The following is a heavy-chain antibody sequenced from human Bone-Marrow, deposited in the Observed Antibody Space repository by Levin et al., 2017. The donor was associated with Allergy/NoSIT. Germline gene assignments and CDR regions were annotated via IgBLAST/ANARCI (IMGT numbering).Heavy chain of an antibody. Sequence: RTGGSLRLSCAASGFNLSTYSMNWVRQAPGKGLECVSYISSTSRTIYHADSVKGRFTISRDNATNSLHLQMNSLRAEDSAVYYCVSSILGYWGQGTLVTVSS. V-gene: IGHV3-48*01. D-gene: IGHD2-2*01. CDR3: VSSILGY. CDR2: ISSTSRTI. J-gene: IGHJ4*02. CDR1: GFNLSTYS.